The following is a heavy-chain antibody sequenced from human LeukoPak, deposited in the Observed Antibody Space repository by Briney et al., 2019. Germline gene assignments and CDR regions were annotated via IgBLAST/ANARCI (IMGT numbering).Heavy chain of an antibody. V-gene: IGHV4-34*01. CDR3: ARGPITEDGTFHSPNA. D-gene: IGHD1-1*01. Sequence: PSETLSLTCAVSGGSFSGHYWSWIRQSPGKGLEWIGEITQRGSTTYNPCLESRVTISRHTSTNHFSLKVSSVTAADTAVYYCARGPITEDGTFHSPNAWGQGTLVTVSS. CDR2: ITQRGST. CDR1: GGSFSGHY. J-gene: IGHJ5*02.